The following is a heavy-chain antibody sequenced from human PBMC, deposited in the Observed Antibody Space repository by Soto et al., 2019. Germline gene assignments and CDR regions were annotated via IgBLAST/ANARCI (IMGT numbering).Heavy chain of an antibody. V-gene: IGHV3-7*03. Sequence: GGSLRLSCAASGFSFSYYWMTWIRQAPGKGLEWVANIKGDASERHYVDSVRGRFTISRDNAKNTLYLQMNGLWAEDTAVYYCVRDLIAGSPSLYYWGQGALVTVSS. D-gene: IGHD3-16*02. J-gene: IGHJ4*02. CDR3: VRDLIAGSPSLYY. CDR1: GFSFSYYW. CDR2: IKGDASER.